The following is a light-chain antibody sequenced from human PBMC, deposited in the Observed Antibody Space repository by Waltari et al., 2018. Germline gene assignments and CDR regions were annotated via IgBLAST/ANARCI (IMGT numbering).Light chain of an antibody. V-gene: IGKV3-20*01. Sequence: EIVLTQSPGTLSLSPGERATLSCRASQSVSRALAWYQQKPGQAPRLLIYGTSNRATGIPDRFSGSGSGTDFILTISRLEPEDVAVYFCQHYVRLPATFGQGTKVEIK. CDR3: QHYVRLPAT. J-gene: IGKJ1*01. CDR1: QSVSRA. CDR2: GTS.